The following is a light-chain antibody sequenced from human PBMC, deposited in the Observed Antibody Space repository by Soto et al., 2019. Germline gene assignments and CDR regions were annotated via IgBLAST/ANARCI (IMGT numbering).Light chain of an antibody. CDR3: LSFDSSLSVV. Sequence: QAVVTQPPSVSGAPGQRVTISCTGSSSNIGAGYDVHWYQQLPGRAPKLLIYGNTNRPSGVPDRFSVYKSGTSASLAITGLQAEDEAEYDCLSFDSSLSVVFGGGTKLTVL. CDR1: SSNIGAGYD. V-gene: IGLV1-40*01. CDR2: GNT. J-gene: IGLJ2*01.